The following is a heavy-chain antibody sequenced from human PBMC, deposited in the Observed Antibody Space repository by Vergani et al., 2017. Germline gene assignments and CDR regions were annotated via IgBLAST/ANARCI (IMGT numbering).Heavy chain of an antibody. Sequence: QVQMVQSGAEVKKPGSSVTVSCKASGGPFSSYAISWVRQAPGQGLEWMGGIIPIFGTANYAQKFQGRVSITADKSTITAYMELSSLRSEDTAVYYCAGDKTDRDDGYINWFDPWGQGTLVTVSS. CDR3: AGDKTDRDDGYINWFDP. J-gene: IGHJ5*02. V-gene: IGHV1-69*06. CDR2: IIPIFGTA. CDR1: GGPFSSYA. D-gene: IGHD5-24*01.